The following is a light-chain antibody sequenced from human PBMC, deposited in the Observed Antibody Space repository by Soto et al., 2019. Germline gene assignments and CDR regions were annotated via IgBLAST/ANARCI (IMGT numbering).Light chain of an antibody. CDR3: QQYNDEPWT. Sequence: DIQMTQSPSTLSASVGDRVTITCRASQNIGNWLAWYQQKPVKTPDLLIYDASSLESGVPLRFSGSGSGTEFTLTVSRLQTDDSATYYGQQYNDEPWTFGQGTKVEIK. V-gene: IGKV1-5*01. CDR2: DAS. J-gene: IGKJ1*01. CDR1: QNIGNW.